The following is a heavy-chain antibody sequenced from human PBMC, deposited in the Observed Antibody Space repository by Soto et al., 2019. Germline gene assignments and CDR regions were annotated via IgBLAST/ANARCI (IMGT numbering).Heavy chain of an antibody. CDR3: ASAYGSGSYFEY. V-gene: IGHV3-74*01. J-gene: IGHJ4*02. D-gene: IGHD3-10*01. Sequence: DVQLVESGGGLVQPGGSLRLSCSASEFTFSNYWMHWVRQLPGKGLVWVSRISSDGSSTRYADSVKGRFNISRDNAKNTLYLQMSSLRAEDTAVYYCASAYGSGSYFEYWGQGTLVTVSS. CDR1: EFTFSNYW. CDR2: ISSDGSST.